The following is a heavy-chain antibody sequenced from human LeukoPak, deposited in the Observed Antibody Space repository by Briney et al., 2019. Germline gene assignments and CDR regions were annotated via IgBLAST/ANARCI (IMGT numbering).Heavy chain of an antibody. CDR1: GFTFNSYS. J-gene: IGHJ4*02. CDR2: ISSSSIYI. D-gene: IGHD1-26*01. Sequence: GGSLRLSCAASGFTFNSYSINWVRQAPGEGLGLVSSISSSSIYIYYADSLKGRFTISSDNAKNSLYLQMNSLRAEVTALYYFARDIGTPSSSGYWGQGTLVTVSS. CDR3: ARDIGTPSSSGY. V-gene: IGHV3-21*01.